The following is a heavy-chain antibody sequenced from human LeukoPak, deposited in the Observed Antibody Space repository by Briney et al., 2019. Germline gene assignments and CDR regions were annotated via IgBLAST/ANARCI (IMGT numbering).Heavy chain of an antibody. CDR1: GGSISSYY. CDR2: IYYSEST. Sequence: SETLSLTCTVSGGSISSYYWSWIRQPPGKGLEWIGYIYYSESTNYNPSLKSRVTISVDTSKNQFSLKLSSVTAADTAVYYCARGVEVPAAIGVGFDPWGQGTLVTVSS. V-gene: IGHV4-59*01. J-gene: IGHJ5*02. CDR3: ARGVEVPAAIGVGFDP. D-gene: IGHD2-2*02.